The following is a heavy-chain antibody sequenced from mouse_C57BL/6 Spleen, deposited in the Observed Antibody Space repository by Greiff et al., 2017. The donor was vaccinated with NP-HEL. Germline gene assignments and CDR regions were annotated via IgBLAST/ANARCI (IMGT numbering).Heavy chain of an antibody. CDR3: ARGHYGSSPFDY. J-gene: IGHJ2*01. CDR2: ISSGSSTI. V-gene: IGHV5-17*01. CDR1: GFTFSDYG. D-gene: IGHD1-1*01. Sequence: DVMLVESGGGLVKPGGSLKLSCAASGFTFSDYGMHWVRQAPEKGLEWVAYISSGSSTIYYADTVKGRFTISRDNAKNTLFLQMTSLRSEDTAMYYCARGHYGSSPFDYWGQGTTLTVSS.